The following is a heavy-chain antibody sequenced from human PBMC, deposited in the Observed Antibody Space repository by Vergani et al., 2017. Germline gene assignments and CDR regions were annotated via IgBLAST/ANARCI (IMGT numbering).Heavy chain of an antibody. D-gene: IGHD2-15*01. CDR2: IYPGDSDT. J-gene: IGHJ6*02. Sequence: EVQLVQSGAEVKKPGESLKISCKGSGYNFTNYWIGWVRQMPGKGLEWMGIIYPGDSDTRYSPSFQGQVTISADKSISTAYLQWSSLKASDTAMYYCARQMVVAADYYYGMDVWGQGTTVTVSS. CDR3: ARQMVVAADYYYGMDV. CDR1: GYNFTNYW. V-gene: IGHV5-51*01.